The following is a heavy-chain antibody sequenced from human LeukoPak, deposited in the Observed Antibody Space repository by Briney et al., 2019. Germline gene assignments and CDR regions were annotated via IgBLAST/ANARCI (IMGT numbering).Heavy chain of an antibody. CDR2: IKQDGSEK. J-gene: IGHJ4*02. Sequence: GGSLRLSCAASGFTFSSYWMSWIRQAPGKGLEWVANIKQDGSEKYYVDSVKGRFTISRDNAKNSLYLQMNSLRAEDTAVYYCARALGYCSSTSCWANFDYWGQGTLVTVSS. CDR1: GFTFSSYW. CDR3: ARALGYCSSTSCWANFDY. V-gene: IGHV3-7*03. D-gene: IGHD2-2*01.